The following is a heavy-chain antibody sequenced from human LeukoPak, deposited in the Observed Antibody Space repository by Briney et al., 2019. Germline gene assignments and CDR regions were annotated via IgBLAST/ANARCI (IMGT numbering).Heavy chain of an antibody. D-gene: IGHD4-17*01. J-gene: IGHJ4*02. V-gene: IGHV4-31*03. CDR2: IYYSGST. CDR1: GGSIRSGGYY. CDR3: ARVIPSDGDYASRTYYLDY. Sequence: PSETLSLTCTVSGGSIRSGGYYWSWIRQHPGKGLEWIGYIYYSGSTYYNPSLKSRVTITVDTSKNQFSLKLSSVPAADTAVYYCARVIPSDGDYASRTYYLDYWGQGTLVTVSS.